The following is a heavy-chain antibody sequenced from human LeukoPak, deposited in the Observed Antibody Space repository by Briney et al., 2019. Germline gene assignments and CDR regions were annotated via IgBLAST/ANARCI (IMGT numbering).Heavy chain of an antibody. CDR3: ARLKGYCTNGVCYTDY. Sequence: PSETLSLTCSVSGGSIGGYSWTWVRQPPGKGLEWIGSIYYSGSTYYNPSLKSRVTISVDTSKNQFSLKLSSVTAADTAVYYCARLKGYCTNGVCYTDYWGQGTLVTVSS. CDR2: IYYSGST. D-gene: IGHD2-8*01. J-gene: IGHJ4*02. V-gene: IGHV4-59*05. CDR1: GGSIGGYS.